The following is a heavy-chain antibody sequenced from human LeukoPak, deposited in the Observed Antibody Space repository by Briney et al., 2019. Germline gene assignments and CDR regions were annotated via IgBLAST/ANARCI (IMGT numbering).Heavy chain of an antibody. V-gene: IGHV3-66*01. Sequence: GGSLRLSCAASGFTVSSNYISWVRQAPGKGLEWVSVIYSGGSTYYADSVKGRFTISRDNSKNTLYLQMNSLRAEDTAVYYCARGGYDDAFDIWGQGTMVTVSS. CDR3: ARGGYDDAFDI. D-gene: IGHD3-3*01. CDR2: IYSGGST. CDR1: GFTVSSNY. J-gene: IGHJ3*02.